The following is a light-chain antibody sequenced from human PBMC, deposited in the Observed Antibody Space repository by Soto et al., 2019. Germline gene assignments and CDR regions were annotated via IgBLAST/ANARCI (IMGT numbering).Light chain of an antibody. CDR3: SSYADSNTLV. V-gene: IGLV2-8*01. CDR2: EVN. J-gene: IGLJ2*01. CDR1: SSDVGGYKF. Sequence: QSALTQPPSASGSPGQSVTISCTGTSSDVGGYKFVSWYQQHPGKAPKLMIYEVNQRPSGVPDRFSGSKSGNTASLTVSGLQTEDEADYYCSSYADSNTLVFGGGTKLTVL.